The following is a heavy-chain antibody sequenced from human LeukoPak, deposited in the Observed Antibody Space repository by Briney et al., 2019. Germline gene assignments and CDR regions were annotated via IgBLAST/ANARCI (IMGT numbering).Heavy chain of an antibody. Sequence: GSLRLSCAASGFTLSDHYMDWVRQAPGKGLEWIGEINHSGSTNYNPSLKSRVTISVDTSKNQFSLKLSSVTAADTAVYYCARVPRGYYFDYWGQGTLVTVSS. CDR1: GFTLSDHY. D-gene: IGHD1-26*01. J-gene: IGHJ4*02. CDR2: INHSGST. CDR3: ARVPRGYYFDY. V-gene: IGHV4-34*01.